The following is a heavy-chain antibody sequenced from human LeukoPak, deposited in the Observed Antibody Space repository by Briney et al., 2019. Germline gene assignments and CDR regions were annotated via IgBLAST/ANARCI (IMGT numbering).Heavy chain of an antibody. CDR2: VTPSTGDI. CDR1: GYTFTEYY. V-gene: IGHV1-2*02. Sequence: ASVKASCKASGYTFTEYYIHWLRQAPGQGLEWIGWVTPSTGDIYYAQNFQGRVTMTRDTSISTAYMELSRLRSDDTAVYYCTSTGTSRYYYYYYMDVWGKGTTVTVSS. J-gene: IGHJ6*03. D-gene: IGHD2-2*01. CDR3: TSTGTSRYYYYYYMDV.